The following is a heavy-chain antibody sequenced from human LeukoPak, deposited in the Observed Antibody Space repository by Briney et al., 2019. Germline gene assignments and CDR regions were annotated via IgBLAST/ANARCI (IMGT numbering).Heavy chain of an antibody. CDR1: GYTFTNYY. CDR2: INPSGGST. D-gene: IGHD6-19*01. V-gene: IGHV1-46*01. J-gene: IGHJ4*02. CDR3: ARRSGWI. Sequence: GASVKVSCKASGYTFTNYYMHWVRQAPGQGLEWMGTINPSGGSTSHSPKFQGRVTMTTDTSTSTVYMELISLRSEDTAVYYCARRSGWIWGQGTLVTVSS.